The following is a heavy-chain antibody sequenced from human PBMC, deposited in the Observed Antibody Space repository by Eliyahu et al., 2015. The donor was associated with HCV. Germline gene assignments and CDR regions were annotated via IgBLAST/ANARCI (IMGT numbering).Heavy chain of an antibody. CDR2: IRSKAYGGTT. V-gene: IGHV3-49*03. J-gene: IGHJ5*02. Sequence: EVQLVESGGGLVQPGRSLRLSCTASGFTFGDYAMSWFRQAPGKGLEWVGFIRSKAYGGTTEYAASVKGRFTISRDDSKSIAYLQMNSLKTEDTAVYYCTRGAGVVDPWGQGTLVTVSS. CDR3: TRGAGVVDP. CDR1: GFTFGDYA. D-gene: IGHD2-15*01.